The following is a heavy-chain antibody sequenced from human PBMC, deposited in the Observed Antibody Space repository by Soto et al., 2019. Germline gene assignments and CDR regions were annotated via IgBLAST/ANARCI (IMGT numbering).Heavy chain of an antibody. Sequence: EVQLVESGGGLVQIGGSLKLSCATSGLNFSGSAMHWARQASGKGLEWVGRIRSRPHNCATTYAASVEGRFTISRDDSKNTVYLQMNGLKTDDTAMYYCTTERDYWGRGTLVTVSS. CDR3: TTERDY. J-gene: IGHJ4*02. CDR2: IRSRPHNCAT. V-gene: IGHV3-73*02. CDR1: GLNFSGSA.